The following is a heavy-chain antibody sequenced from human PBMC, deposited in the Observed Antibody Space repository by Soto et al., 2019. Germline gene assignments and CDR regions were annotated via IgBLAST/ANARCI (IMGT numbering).Heavy chain of an antibody. CDR2: ISSSGSTI. CDR3: ARVYSNKFRTGYMDV. Sequence: GGSLRLSCAASGFTFSDYYMSWIRQAPGKGLEWVSYISSSGSTIYYADSVKGRFTISRDNAKNSLYLQMNSLRAEDTAVYYCARVYSNKFRTGYMDVWGKGTTVTVSS. CDR1: GFTFSDYY. V-gene: IGHV3-11*01. J-gene: IGHJ6*03. D-gene: IGHD4-4*01.